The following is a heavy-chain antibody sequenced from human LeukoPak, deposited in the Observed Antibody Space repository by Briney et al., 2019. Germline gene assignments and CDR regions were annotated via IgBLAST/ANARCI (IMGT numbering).Heavy chain of an antibody. V-gene: IGHV4-39*01. Sequence: SETLSLTCTVSGCSISSSSYYWGWIRQPPGKGLEWIGRIYYSGSTYYNPSLKSRATISVDTSKNQFSLKLSSVTAADTAVYYCARIPVAAAVAYWGQGTLVTVSS. CDR2: IYYSGST. CDR3: ARIPVAAAVAY. J-gene: IGHJ4*02. D-gene: IGHD6-13*01. CDR1: GCSISSSSYY.